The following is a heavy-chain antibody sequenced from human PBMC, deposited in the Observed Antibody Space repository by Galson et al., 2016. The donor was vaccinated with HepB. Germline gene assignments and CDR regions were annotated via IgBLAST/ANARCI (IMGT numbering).Heavy chain of an antibody. CDR2: TWFDGNYT. V-gene: IGHV3-33*01. Sequence: SLRLSCAASGFNFISYGMHWVRQAPGKGLEWVAVTWFDGNYTDYAEYVKGRITVSRDNTKNTLSMQLDSLRAEDTAVYHCARSREYFGSGSYLDSWGQGTLVIVSS. CDR3: ARSREYFGSGSYLDS. CDR1: GFNFISYG. D-gene: IGHD3-10*01. J-gene: IGHJ4*02.